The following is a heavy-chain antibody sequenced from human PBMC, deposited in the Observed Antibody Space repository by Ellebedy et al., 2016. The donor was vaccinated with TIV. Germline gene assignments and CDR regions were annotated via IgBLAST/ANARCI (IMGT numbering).Heavy chain of an antibody. Sequence: GGSLRLXXVVSGFIFSGYGMHWVRQAPGKGLEWVAVILYDGSKQYYADSVKGRFTISRDDSKNTVYLQMNSLRVEDTAVYYCARDYRTTVTTLDYYYGMDVWGQGTTVTVSS. J-gene: IGHJ6*02. CDR1: GFIFSGYG. D-gene: IGHD4-17*01. V-gene: IGHV3-30*03. CDR3: ARDYRTTVTTLDYYYGMDV. CDR2: ILYDGSKQ.